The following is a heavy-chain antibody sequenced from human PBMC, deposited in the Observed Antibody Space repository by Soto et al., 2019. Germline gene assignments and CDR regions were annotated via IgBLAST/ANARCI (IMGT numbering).Heavy chain of an antibody. Sequence: ASVKVSCKASGYTFTGYYMHWVRQAPGQGLEWMGWINPNSGGTNYAQKFQGWVTMTRDTSISTAYMELSRLRSDDTAVYYCARERGLRGYYYYYYGMDVWGQGTTVTVSS. J-gene: IGHJ6*02. CDR3: ARERGLRGYYYYYYGMDV. CDR2: INPNSGGT. CDR1: GYTFTGYY. V-gene: IGHV1-2*04. D-gene: IGHD4-17*01.